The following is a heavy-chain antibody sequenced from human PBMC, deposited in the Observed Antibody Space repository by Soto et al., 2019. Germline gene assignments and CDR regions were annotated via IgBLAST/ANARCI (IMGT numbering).Heavy chain of an antibody. V-gene: IGHV3-48*01. CDR1: GFTFSSYS. CDR2: ISSSSSTI. Sequence: GGSLRLSCAASGFTFSSYSMNWVRQAPGKGLEWVSYISSSSSTIYYVDSVKGRFTISRDNAKNSLYLQMNSLRAEDTAVYYRARIGGRCSSNRCPAGDAFDIWGQGTMVTV. CDR3: ARIGGRCSSNRCPAGDAFDI. D-gene: IGHD2-2*01. J-gene: IGHJ3*02.